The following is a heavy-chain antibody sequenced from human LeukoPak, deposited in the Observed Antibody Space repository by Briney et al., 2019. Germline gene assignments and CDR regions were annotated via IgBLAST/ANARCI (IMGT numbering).Heavy chain of an antibody. D-gene: IGHD4-17*01. J-gene: IGHJ6*03. CDR3: ARAVTTGGEYHMDV. Sequence: PGGSLRLSCAASGFTFSNYGMHWVRQAPGKGLEWVALLWFDESNEFYTESVKGRFIISRDISKNTLYLQMNSLSPEDTAVYFCARAVTTGGEYHMDVWGKGTTVTVSS. CDR1: GFTFSNYG. CDR2: LWFDESNE. V-gene: IGHV3-33*01.